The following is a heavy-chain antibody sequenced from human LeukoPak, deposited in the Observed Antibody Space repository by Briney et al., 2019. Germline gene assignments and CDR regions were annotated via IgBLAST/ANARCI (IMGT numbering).Heavy chain of an antibody. Sequence: QPGRSLRLSCAASGFTFSSYGMHWVRQAPGKGLEWVAVISYDGSNKYYADSVKGRFTISRDNSKNTLYLQMNRLRPEDTPVYYCANTDTTWGVSSSWSGRFDYWGQGTLVTVSS. CDR2: ISYDGSNK. CDR1: GFTFSSYG. D-gene: IGHD6-13*01. V-gene: IGHV3-30*18. J-gene: IGHJ4*02. CDR3: ANTDTTWGVSSSWSGRFDY.